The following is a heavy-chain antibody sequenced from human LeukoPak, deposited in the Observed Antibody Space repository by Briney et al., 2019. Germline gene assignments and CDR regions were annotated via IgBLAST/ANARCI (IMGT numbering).Heavy chain of an antibody. CDR1: GFTFSSYS. Sequence: GGSLRLSXAASGFTFSSYSMNWVRQAPGKGLEWVSSISSSSSYIYYADSVKGRFTISRDNAKNSLYLQMNSLRAEDTAVYYCAREGYCSSTSCYPLDYWGQGTLVTVSS. J-gene: IGHJ4*02. CDR3: AREGYCSSTSCYPLDY. V-gene: IGHV3-21*01. D-gene: IGHD2-2*01. CDR2: ISSSSSYI.